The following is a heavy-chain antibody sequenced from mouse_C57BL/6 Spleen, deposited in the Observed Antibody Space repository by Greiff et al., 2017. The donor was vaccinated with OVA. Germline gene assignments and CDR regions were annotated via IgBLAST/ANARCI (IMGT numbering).Heavy chain of an antibody. V-gene: IGHV2-5*01. CDR1: GFSLTSYG. CDR3: AKYYDYDDYAMDY. D-gene: IGHD2-4*01. J-gene: IGHJ4*01. CDR2: IWRGGST. Sequence: VQLQQSGPGLVQPSQSLSITCTVSGFSLTSYGVHWVRQSPGKGLEWLGVIWRGGSTDYNAAFMSRLSITKDNSKSQVFFKMNSLQADDTAIYYRAKYYDYDDYAMDYWGQGTSVTVSS.